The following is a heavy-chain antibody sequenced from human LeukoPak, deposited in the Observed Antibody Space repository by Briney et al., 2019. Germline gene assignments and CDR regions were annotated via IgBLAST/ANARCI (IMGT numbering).Heavy chain of an antibody. D-gene: IGHD3-10*01. CDR2: ISSSGSTI. J-gene: IGHJ4*02. CDR3: AKTSAGIRGGYFDY. V-gene: IGHV3-48*03. CDR1: GFTFSSYE. Sequence: GGSLRLSCAASGFTFSSYEMNWVRQAPGKGLEWVSYISSSGSTIYYADSVKGRFTTSRDNAKNSLFLQMSSLRAEDTAVYYCAKTSAGIRGGYFDYWGQGTLVTVSS.